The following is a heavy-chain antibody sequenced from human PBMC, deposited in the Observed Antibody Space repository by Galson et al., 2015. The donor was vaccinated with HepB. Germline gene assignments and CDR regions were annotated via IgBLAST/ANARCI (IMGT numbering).Heavy chain of an antibody. CDR1: GFTFSDYY. Sequence: SLRLSCAASGFTFSDYYMSWIRQAPGKGLEWVSYISSSSSYTNYADSVKGRFTISRDNAKNSLYLQMNSLRAEDTAVYYCAREEAVFGVVIGHWGQGTLVTVSS. J-gene: IGHJ5*02. V-gene: IGHV3-11*06. CDR2: ISSSSSYT. D-gene: IGHD3-3*01. CDR3: AREEAVFGVVIGH.